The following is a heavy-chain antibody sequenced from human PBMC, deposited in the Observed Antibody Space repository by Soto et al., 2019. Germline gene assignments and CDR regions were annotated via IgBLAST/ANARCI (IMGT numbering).Heavy chain of an antibody. D-gene: IGHD1-7*01. CDR2: INPNSGGT. CDR3: ARDSRNYRLSSRNWFDP. J-gene: IGHJ5*02. CDR1: GYTFTGYY. Sequence: GASVKVSCKASGYTFTGYYMHWVRQAPGQGLEWMGWINPNSGGTNYAQKFQGRVTMTRDTSISTAYMELSRLRSDDTVVYYCARDSRNYRLSSRNWFDPWGQGTLVTVSS. V-gene: IGHV1-2*02.